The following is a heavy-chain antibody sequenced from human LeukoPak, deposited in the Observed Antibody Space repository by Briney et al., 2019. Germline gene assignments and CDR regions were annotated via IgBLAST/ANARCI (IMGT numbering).Heavy chain of an antibody. CDR2: IWYDGSNK. Sequence: GGSLRLSCAASGFTFSSYGMHWVRQAPGKGLEWVAVIWYDGSNKYYADSVKGRFTISRDNSKNTLYLQMNSLRAEDTAVYYCARGRYFGYSSSWYGYYFDYWGQGTLVTVSS. CDR3: ARGRYFGYSSSWYGYYFDY. CDR1: GFTFSSYG. J-gene: IGHJ4*02. V-gene: IGHV3-33*01. D-gene: IGHD6-13*01.